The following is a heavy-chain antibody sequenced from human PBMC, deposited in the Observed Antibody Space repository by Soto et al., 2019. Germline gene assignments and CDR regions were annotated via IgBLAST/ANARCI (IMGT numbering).Heavy chain of an antibody. CDR3: ARARHSGSWDY. CDR2: ISYDGSNK. D-gene: IGHD6-13*01. J-gene: IGHJ4*02. V-gene: IGHV3-30*14. CDR1: GFTFSSYA. Sequence: GGSLRLSCAASGFTFSSYAMHWVRQAPGKGLEWVAVISYDGSNKYYADSVKGRFTISRENAKNSLYLQMNSLRAGDTAVYYCARARHSGSWDYWGQGTLVTVSS.